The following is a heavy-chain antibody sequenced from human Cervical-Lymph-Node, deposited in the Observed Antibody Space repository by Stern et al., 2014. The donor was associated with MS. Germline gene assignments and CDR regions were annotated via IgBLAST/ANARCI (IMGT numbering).Heavy chain of an antibody. CDR2: INGDASTT. CDR3: TRNPNLGDSGGTY. J-gene: IGHJ4*02. D-gene: IGHD4-17*01. CDR1: GFTFSRYW. Sequence: EVQLLESGGALVQPGGSLRLSCAASGFTFSRYWMHWVRQVPGKGLVWVSRINGDASTTYYADAVKGRFTISRDNAKNRLYLQMNSLRAEDTAVYYCTRNPNLGDSGGTYWGQGTLVTVSS. V-gene: IGHV3-74*02.